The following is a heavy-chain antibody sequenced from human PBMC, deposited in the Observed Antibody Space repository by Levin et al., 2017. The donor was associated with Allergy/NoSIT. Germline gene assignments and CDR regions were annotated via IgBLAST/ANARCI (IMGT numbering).Heavy chain of an antibody. Sequence: SQTLSLTCTVSGGSVSVSSGTYYWNWIRQPPGKGLEWIGYIYSSGRTKYNPSLKSRVTISVDTSKNQFSLKLSSVTAADTAVYFCARGEYYYGSGNWFDPWGQGTLVTVSS. CDR1: GGSVSVSSGTYY. D-gene: IGHD3-10*01. CDR3: ARGEYYYGSGNWFDP. J-gene: IGHJ5*02. V-gene: IGHV4-61*01. CDR2: IYSSGRT.